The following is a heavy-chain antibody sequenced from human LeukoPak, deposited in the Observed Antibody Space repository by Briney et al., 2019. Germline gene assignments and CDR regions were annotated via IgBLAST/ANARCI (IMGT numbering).Heavy chain of an antibody. CDR3: ARDHDFRFDP. CDR2: ISSSSSTI. D-gene: IGHD1-1*01. CDR1: GFTFSSYR. V-gene: IGHV3-48*01. Sequence: GGSLRLSCAASGFTFSSYRMNWVRQAPGKGLEWVSYISSSSSTIYYADSVKGRFSISRDNAKNSLYLQMNSLRAEDTAVYYCARDHDFRFDPWGQGTLVTVSS. J-gene: IGHJ5*02.